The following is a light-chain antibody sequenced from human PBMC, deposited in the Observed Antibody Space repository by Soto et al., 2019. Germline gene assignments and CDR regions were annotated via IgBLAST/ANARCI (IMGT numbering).Light chain of an antibody. J-gene: IGKJ1*01. CDR2: GAN. Sequence: DIQMTQSPSSLSASVGDRVTITCRASQSISNSLNWYQQRPGTAPKVLIFGANSLQSGVPSRFSGSGSGTEFTLTISSLQPEDFATYYCQQNYGTPGTFGQGTKVDIK. CDR3: QQNYGTPGT. V-gene: IGKV1-39*01. CDR1: QSISNS.